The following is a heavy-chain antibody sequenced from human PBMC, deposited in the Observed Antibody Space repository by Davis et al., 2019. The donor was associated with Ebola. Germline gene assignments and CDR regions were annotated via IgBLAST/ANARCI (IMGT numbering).Heavy chain of an antibody. CDR1: GGSFSGYY. V-gene: IGHV4-34*01. CDR2: INHRGST. CDR3: ARGRDMATYGYYYGMDV. J-gene: IGHJ6*02. D-gene: IGHD5-24*01. Sequence: MPSETLSLTCAVYGGSFSGYYWSWIRQPPGKGLEWIGEINHRGSTNYNPSLKSRVTISVDTSKNQFSLKLSSVTAADTAVYYCARGRDMATYGYYYGMDVWGQGTTVTVSS.